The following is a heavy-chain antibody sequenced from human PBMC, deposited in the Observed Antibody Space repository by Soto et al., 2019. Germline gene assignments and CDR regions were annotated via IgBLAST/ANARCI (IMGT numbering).Heavy chain of an antibody. D-gene: IGHD3-16*01. CDR2: IIPIFGTA. CDR3: ARFTGGGVDYYYYGMDV. Sequence: SVKVSCKASGGTFSSYAISWVRQAPGQGLEWMGGIIPIFGTANYAQKFQGRVTITADESTSTAYMELSSLRSEDTAVYYCARFTGGGVDYYYYGMDVWGQGTTVTVSS. J-gene: IGHJ6*02. CDR1: GGTFSSYA. V-gene: IGHV1-69*13.